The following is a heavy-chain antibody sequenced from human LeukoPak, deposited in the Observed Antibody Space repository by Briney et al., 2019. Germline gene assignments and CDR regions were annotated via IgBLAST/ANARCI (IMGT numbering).Heavy chain of an antibody. D-gene: IGHD3-3*01. CDR1: GFTSYTYW. V-gene: IGHV3-7*01. J-gene: IGHJ4*02. CDR3: ASGFLDDFWSGHF. CDR2: IKQDGSEK. Sequence: GGSLRLSCAASGFTSYTYWMSWVHQAPGKGLEWVANIKQDGSEKYYVDSVKGRFTISRDNAKKSLYLQMNSLRAEDTAVYYCASGFLDDFWSGHFWGQGTLVTVSS.